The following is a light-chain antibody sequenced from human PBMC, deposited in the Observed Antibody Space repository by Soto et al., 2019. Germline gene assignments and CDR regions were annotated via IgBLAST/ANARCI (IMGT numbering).Light chain of an antibody. J-gene: IGLJ2*01. CDR1: SSDIGGYNY. Sequence: QSALTQPASVSGSPGQSITISCTGTSSDIGGYNYVSWYQHHPGKAPKLIMYDVSNRPSGVSNRFSGPKSGNTASLTISGLQAEDEADYYCSSYTSSSTPLFGGGTKLTVL. CDR3: SSYTSSSTPL. CDR2: DVS. V-gene: IGLV2-14*03.